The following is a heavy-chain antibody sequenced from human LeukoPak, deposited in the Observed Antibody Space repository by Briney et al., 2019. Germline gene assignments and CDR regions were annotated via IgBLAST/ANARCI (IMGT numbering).Heavy chain of an antibody. J-gene: IGHJ4*02. CDR3: AIQKADLITMIRGVIAY. V-gene: IGHV4-30-2*01. CDR1: GGSISSGGYY. D-gene: IGHD3-10*01. CDR2: IYHSGST. Sequence: SETLSLTCTVSGGSISSGGYYWSWIRQPPGKGLEWIGYIYHSGSTYYNPSLKSRVTISVDRSKNQFSLKLSSVTAADTAVYYCAIQKADLITMIRGVIAYWGQGTLVTVSS.